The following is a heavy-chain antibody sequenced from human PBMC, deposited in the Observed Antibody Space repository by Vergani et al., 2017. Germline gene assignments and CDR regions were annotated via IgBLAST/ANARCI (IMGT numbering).Heavy chain of an antibody. CDR1: GFTFSGSA. J-gene: IGHJ4*02. D-gene: IGHD3-16*01. V-gene: IGHV3-73*01. CDR2: IRNKANNYAT. CDR3: TRMGGLGEPFDY. Sequence: EVQLVESGGGLVQPGGSLKVSCAASGFTFSGSAMHWVRQASGKGLEWVGRIRNKANNYATAYAASVKGRFTISRDDAKNTTYLQMNSLKTEDTAMDYCTRMGGLGEPFDYWGQGTLVTVSS.